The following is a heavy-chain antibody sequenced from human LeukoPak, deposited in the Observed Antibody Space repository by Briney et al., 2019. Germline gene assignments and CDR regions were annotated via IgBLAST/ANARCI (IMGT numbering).Heavy chain of an antibody. CDR1: GGSISSSSYY. J-gene: IGHJ4*02. CDR2: IYYSGST. Sequence: SETLSLTCTVSGGSISSSSYYWGWIRQPPGKGLEWIGSIYYSGSTNYNPSLKSRVTISVDTSKNQFSLKLSSVTAADTAVYYCARDLITMVRGVRGSLFDYWGQGTLVTVSS. D-gene: IGHD3-10*01. V-gene: IGHV4-39*07. CDR3: ARDLITMVRGVRGSLFDY.